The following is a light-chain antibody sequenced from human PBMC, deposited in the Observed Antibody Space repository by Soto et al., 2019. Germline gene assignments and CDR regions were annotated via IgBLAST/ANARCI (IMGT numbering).Light chain of an antibody. CDR2: DAS. CDR1: QSVSSY. CDR3: QQRSTWPFT. Sequence: EIVLTQSPATLSLSPGERATLSCRASQSVSSYLAWYQQKPGQAPRLLIYDASNRATGIPARFSGSGSGTDFALTISSLEPEDFAVYYCQQRSTWPFTFGGGNKVEIK. V-gene: IGKV3-11*01. J-gene: IGKJ4*01.